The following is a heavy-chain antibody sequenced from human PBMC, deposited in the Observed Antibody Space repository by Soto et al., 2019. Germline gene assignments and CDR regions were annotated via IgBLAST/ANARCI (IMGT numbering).Heavy chain of an antibody. V-gene: IGHV1-3*01. CDR2: VNAGNGNT. Sequence: ASVKVSCKASGYTFTSYAMHWVRQAPGQRLEWMGWVNAGNGNTKYSQKFQGRVTITRDTSASTAYMELSSLRSEDTAVYYCARGPNPYYFDYWGQGTLVTVSS. CDR3: ARGPNPYYFDY. J-gene: IGHJ4*02. CDR1: GYTFTSYA.